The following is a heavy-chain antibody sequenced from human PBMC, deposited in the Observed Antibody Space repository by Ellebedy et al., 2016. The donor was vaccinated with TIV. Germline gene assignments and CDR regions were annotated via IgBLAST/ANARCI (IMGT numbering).Heavy chain of an antibody. CDR2: ISDSGGNT. J-gene: IGHJ4*02. CDR3: AKGWLGAGAGTDFDY. D-gene: IGHD6-13*01. V-gene: IGHV3-23*01. CDR1: GFPFSSYA. Sequence: GESLKISXAASGFPFSSYAMSRVRQPPGKGLEWVSSISDSGGNTYYADSVRGRFTFSRDNSKNTLYLQMNSLRAEDTAVYYCAKGWLGAGAGTDFDYWGRGTLVTVSS.